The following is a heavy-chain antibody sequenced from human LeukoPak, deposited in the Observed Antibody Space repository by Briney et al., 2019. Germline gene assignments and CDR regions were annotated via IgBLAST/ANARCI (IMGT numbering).Heavy chain of an antibody. CDR1: GGSISSYY. CDR3: ARQDGYCSGGSCYFFDY. D-gene: IGHD2-15*01. CDR2: IYYSGST. J-gene: IGHJ4*02. V-gene: IGHV4-59*08. Sequence: SETLSLTCTVSGGSISSYYWSWIRQPPGKGLEWIGYIYYSGSTNYNPSLKSRVTISVDTSKNQFSLKLSSVTAADTAVYYCARQDGYCSGGSCYFFDYWGQGTLVTVSS.